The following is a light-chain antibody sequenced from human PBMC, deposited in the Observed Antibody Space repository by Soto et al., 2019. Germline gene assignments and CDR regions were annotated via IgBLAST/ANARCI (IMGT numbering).Light chain of an antibody. CDR1: ETVATN. J-gene: IGKJ1*01. CDR3: QQYNNWRT. CDR2: GAS. Sequence: EVVMTQSPATLSVSPGERATLSCRASETVATNLAWYQQKPGQAPRLLIYGASTRATGIPARFSGSGSGTEFALTISNLQSEDFAVYFCQQYNNWRTFGQGTKVDIK. V-gene: IGKV3-15*01.